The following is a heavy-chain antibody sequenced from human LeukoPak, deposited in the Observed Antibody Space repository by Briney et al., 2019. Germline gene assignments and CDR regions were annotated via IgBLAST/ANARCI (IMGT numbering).Heavy chain of an antibody. J-gene: IGHJ4*02. CDR3: ARTAATYYYDSSGYRKDY. Sequence: SVKVSCKASGYTFTGYYMHWVRQAPGQGLEWMGGIIPIFGTANYAQKFQGRVTITADESTSTAYMELSSLRSEDTAVYYCARTAATYYYDSSGYRKDYWGQGTLVTVSS. CDR1: GYTFTGYY. V-gene: IGHV1-69*13. D-gene: IGHD3-22*01. CDR2: IIPIFGTA.